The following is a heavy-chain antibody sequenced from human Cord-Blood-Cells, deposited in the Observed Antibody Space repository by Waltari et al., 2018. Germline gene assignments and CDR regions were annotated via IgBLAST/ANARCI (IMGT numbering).Heavy chain of an antibody. CDR1: GFTFGDYA. J-gene: IGHJ4*02. CDR2: IRSKAYGGTT. CDR3: TFYYYDSSGYAY. D-gene: IGHD3-22*01. V-gene: IGHV3-49*04. Sequence: EVQLVESGGGLVQPGRSLRPSCTASGFTFGDYAMSWVRQAPGKGLEWVGFIRSKAYGGTTEYAASVKCRFTISRDDSKSIAYLQMNSLKTEDTAVYYCTFYYYDSSGYAYWGQGTLVTVSS.